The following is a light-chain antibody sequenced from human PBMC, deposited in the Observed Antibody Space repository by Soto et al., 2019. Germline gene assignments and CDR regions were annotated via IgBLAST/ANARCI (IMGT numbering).Light chain of an antibody. CDR1: ESVSNN. Sequence: EIVMTQSPATLSLSPGERATLSCRASESVSNNLAWYQQKAGQAPRLLIYGASTRATGIPARLSGSASGTEFTLTISSMKSEDFAVYYCQQYSIWRTFGQGTKVDIK. J-gene: IGKJ1*01. CDR2: GAS. V-gene: IGKV3-15*01. CDR3: QQYSIWRT.